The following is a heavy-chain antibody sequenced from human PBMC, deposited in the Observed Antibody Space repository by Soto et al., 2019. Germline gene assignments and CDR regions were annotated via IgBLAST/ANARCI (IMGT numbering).Heavy chain of an antibody. J-gene: IGHJ4*02. Sequence: EVQLVESGGGLVQPGGSLRLSCAASGFTVSNNYMRWVRQAPGKGLEGVSLIYSGGATYYADSVKGRFTISRDNSKNPLYLQMNSLGAEDTAVYYCARDGTYNWVGGQGILVTVSS. CDR3: ARDGTYNWV. CDR2: IYSGGAT. V-gene: IGHV3-66*01. D-gene: IGHD1-1*01. CDR1: GFTVSNNY.